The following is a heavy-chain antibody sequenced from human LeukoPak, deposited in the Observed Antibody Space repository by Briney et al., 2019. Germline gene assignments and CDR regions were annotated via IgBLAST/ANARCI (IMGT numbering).Heavy chain of an antibody. V-gene: IGHV3-21*01. CDR1: GFTFSSYS. J-gene: IGHJ4*02. D-gene: IGHD4-17*01. Sequence: GGSLRLSCAASGFTFSSYSMNWVRQAPGKGLEWVSSISSSSSYIYYADSVKGRFTISRDNAKNSLYLQMNSLRAEDTAVYYCARDLKTTVTTNFDYRGQGTLVTVSS. CDR3: ARDLKTTVTTNFDY. CDR2: ISSSSSYI.